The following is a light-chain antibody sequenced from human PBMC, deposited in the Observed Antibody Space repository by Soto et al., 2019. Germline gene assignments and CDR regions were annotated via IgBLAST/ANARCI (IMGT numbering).Light chain of an antibody. CDR3: QQYNSYSPYT. V-gene: IGKV1-5*01. CDR1: QSISSW. CDR2: DAS. Sequence: DILMTQSPSTLSASVGDRVTITCRASQSISSWLAWNQQKPGKAPKLLIYDASSLESGVPSRFSGSGSGTEFTLTISSLQPDDFATYYCQQYNSYSPYTFGQGTKLEIK. J-gene: IGKJ2*01.